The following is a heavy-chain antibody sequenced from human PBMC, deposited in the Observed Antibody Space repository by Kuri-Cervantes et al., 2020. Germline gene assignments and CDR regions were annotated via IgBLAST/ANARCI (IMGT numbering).Heavy chain of an antibody. J-gene: IGHJ4*02. CDR1: GFTFSRRT. CDR2: ISGSSSSR. Sequence: GESLKISCEGSGFTFSRRTLNWVRQAPGKGLEWLSSISGSSSSRYYSDSVKGRFTISRDNAQNSVYLQLNSLRVDDTATYYCVRGDARDLWGQGTQVTVSS. V-gene: IGHV3-21*01. CDR3: VRGDARDL. D-gene: IGHD2-21*02.